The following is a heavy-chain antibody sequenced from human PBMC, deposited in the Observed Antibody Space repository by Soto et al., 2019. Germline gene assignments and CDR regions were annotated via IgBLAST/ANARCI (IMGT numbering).Heavy chain of an antibody. J-gene: IGHJ3*02. CDR1: GYTFTSYG. D-gene: IGHD2-15*01. CDR3: AREYCSGGSCYYDAFDI. V-gene: IGHV1-18*01. Sequence: QVPLVQSGAEVKKPGASVKVSCKASGYTFTSYGISWVRQAPGQGLEWMGWISAYNGNTNYAQKLQGRVTMTTDTSTSTAYMELRSLRSDDTAVYYCAREYCSGGSCYYDAFDIWGQGTMVTVSS. CDR2: ISAYNGNT.